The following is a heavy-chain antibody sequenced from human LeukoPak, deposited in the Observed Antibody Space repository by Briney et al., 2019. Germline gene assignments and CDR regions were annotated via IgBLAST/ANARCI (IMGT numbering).Heavy chain of an antibody. Sequence: SETLSLTCTVSGGSISSYYWSWIRQPPGKGLEWIGYIYHSGSTYYNPSLKSRVTISVDRSKNQFSLKLSSVTAADTAVYYCARATVEMATIFDYWGQGTLVTVSS. V-gene: IGHV4-59*12. J-gene: IGHJ4*02. CDR2: IYHSGST. CDR3: ARATVEMATIFDY. CDR1: GGSISSYY. D-gene: IGHD5-24*01.